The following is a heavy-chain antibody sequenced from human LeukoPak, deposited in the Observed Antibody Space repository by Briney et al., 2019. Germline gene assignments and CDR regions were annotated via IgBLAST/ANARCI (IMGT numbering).Heavy chain of an antibody. V-gene: IGHV5-51*01. Sequence: GESLKISCKGSGYNFTNYWIGWVRQMPGKGLEWMGIIYPGDSETRYSPSFQGQVTISADKSISTAYLQWSSLKASDTAMYYCARQRMIGRSGDAFDIWGQGTMVTVS. D-gene: IGHD3-10*02. CDR2: IYPGDSET. CDR3: ARQRMIGRSGDAFDI. CDR1: GYNFTNYW. J-gene: IGHJ3*02.